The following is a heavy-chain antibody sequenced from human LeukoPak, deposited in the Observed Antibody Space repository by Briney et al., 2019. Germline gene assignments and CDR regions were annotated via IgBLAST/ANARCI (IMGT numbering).Heavy chain of an antibody. V-gene: IGHV3-30*18. D-gene: IGHD3-22*01. CDR1: GFTFSSYG. CDR3: AKDGVFFGYYDYYFDY. J-gene: IGHJ4*02. CDR2: ISYDGSNK. Sequence: PGGSLRLSCAASGFTFSSYGMHWVRQAPGKGLEWVAVISYDGSNKYYADSVKGRFTISRDNSKNTLYLQMNSLRAEDTAVYYCAKDGVFFGYYDYYFDYWGQGTLVTVSS.